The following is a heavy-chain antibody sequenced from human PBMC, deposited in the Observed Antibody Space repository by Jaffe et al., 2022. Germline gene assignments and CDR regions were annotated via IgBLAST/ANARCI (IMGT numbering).Heavy chain of an antibody. D-gene: IGHD1-7*01. V-gene: IGHV3-30*02. CDR3: AKSGYNWNYATFYYYYYYMDV. J-gene: IGHJ6*03. Sequence: QVQLVESGGGVVQPGGSLRLSCAASGFTFSSYGMHWVRQAPGKGLEWVAFIRYDGSNKYYADSVKGRFTISRDNSKNTLYLQMNSLRAEDTAVYYCAKSGYNWNYATFYYYYYYMDVWGKGTTVTVSS. CDR2: IRYDGSNK. CDR1: GFTFSSYG.